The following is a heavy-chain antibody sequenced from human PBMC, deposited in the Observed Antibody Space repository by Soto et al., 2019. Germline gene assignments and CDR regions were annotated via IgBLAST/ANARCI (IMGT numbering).Heavy chain of an antibody. V-gene: IGHV1-18*01. CDR1: GYTFTSFG. CDR3: ARGYCSFTSCPFDF. CDR2: ISTYNGDT. Sequence: HVQLVQSGAEVKKPGASVNVSCKASGYTFTSFGISWVRQVPGQGLEWMGWISTYNGDTNYAQLLQGRVTMTTDTSTSTAYMELRSLRSDDTAVYYCARGYCSFTSCPFDFWGQGALVTVSS. J-gene: IGHJ4*02. D-gene: IGHD2-2*01.